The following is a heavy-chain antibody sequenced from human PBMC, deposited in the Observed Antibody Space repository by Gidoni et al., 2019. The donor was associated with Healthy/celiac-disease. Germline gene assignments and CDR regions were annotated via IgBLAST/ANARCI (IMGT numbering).Heavy chain of an antibody. CDR3: ARSLVGRYCSSTSCYYNWFDP. V-gene: IGHV3-48*04. CDR1: GFTFSSYS. Sequence: GFTFSSYSMNWVRQAPGKGLEWVSYISSSSSTIYYADSVKGRFTISRDNAKNSLYLQMNILRAEDTAVYYCARSLVGRYCSSTSCYYNWFDPWGQGTLVTVSS. CDR2: ISSSSSTI. D-gene: IGHD2-2*01. J-gene: IGHJ5*02.